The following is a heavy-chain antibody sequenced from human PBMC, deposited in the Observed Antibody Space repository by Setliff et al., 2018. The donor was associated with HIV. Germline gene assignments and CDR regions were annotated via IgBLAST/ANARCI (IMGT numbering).Heavy chain of an antibody. CDR1: GYSISSGYY. D-gene: IGHD2-8*01. J-gene: IGHJ4*02. V-gene: IGHV4-38-2*01. Sequence: PSETLSLTCAVSGYSISSGYYWGWVRQPPEKGLEWIGSFYHSGSTYYNPSLKSRVTISVDTSKNQFSLKLSSVTAADTAVYYCTRGQSCTNGVCYQYWGQGALVTVSS. CDR3: TRGQSCTNGVCYQY. CDR2: FYHSGST.